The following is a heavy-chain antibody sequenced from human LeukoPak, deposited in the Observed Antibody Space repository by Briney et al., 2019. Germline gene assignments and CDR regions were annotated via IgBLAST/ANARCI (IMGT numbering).Heavy chain of an antibody. CDR2: MNPNSGNT. D-gene: IGHD3-22*01. CDR1: GYTFTSYD. J-gene: IGHJ4*01. V-gene: IGHV1-8*01. CDR3: ARGLRDSSGYYKDY. Sequence: ASVKVSCKASGYTFTSYDINWVRQATGQGLEWMGWMNPNSGNTGYAQKFQGRVTMTRNTSISTAYMELSSLRSEDTAVYYCARGLRDSSGYYKDYWGHGTLVTVSS.